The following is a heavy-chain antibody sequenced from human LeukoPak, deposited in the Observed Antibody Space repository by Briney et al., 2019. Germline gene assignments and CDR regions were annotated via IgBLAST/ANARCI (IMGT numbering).Heavy chain of an antibody. CDR1: GFTFSTYE. J-gene: IGHJ3*02. Sequence: TGGSLRLSCEASGFTFSTYEMHWVRQAPGKGLEWVAVISYDGSSKYYAGSVKGRFTISRDNSKNTLYMEMNSLRTEDMAVYYCARDKDCGSTTCFNAFDIWGQGTMVTVSS. V-gene: IGHV3-30*04. CDR3: ARDKDCGSTTCFNAFDI. D-gene: IGHD2-2*01. CDR2: ISYDGSSK.